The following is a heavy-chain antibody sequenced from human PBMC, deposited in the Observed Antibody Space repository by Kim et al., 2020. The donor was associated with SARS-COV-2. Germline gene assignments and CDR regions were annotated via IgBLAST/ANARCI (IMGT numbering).Heavy chain of an antibody. J-gene: IGHJ4*02. D-gene: IGHD5-12*01. V-gene: IGHV3-74*01. Sequence: GGSLRLSCSVSGFTFSTYWMHWVRQAPGKGLVWVSRVKSDGSDSDYADSVKGRFSISRDNAKITLYLQMNSLRGEDTAVYYCTRRYDGRSGFDYWGQGTLVTVSS. CDR2: VKSDGSDS. CDR1: GFTFSTYW. CDR3: TRRYDGRSGFDY.